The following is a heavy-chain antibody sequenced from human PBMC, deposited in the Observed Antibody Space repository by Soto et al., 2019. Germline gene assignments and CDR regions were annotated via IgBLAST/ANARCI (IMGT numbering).Heavy chain of an antibody. CDR2: IYPGDSDT. CDR1: GYSFTSYW. Sequence: GESLKISCKGSGYSFTSYWIGWVRQMPGKGLEWMGIIYPGDSDTRYSPSFQGQVTISADKSISTAYLQWSSLKASDTAMYYCARRTNGDYSANYYGMDVWGQGTTVTV. D-gene: IGHD4-17*01. V-gene: IGHV5-51*01. J-gene: IGHJ6*02. CDR3: ARRTNGDYSANYYGMDV.